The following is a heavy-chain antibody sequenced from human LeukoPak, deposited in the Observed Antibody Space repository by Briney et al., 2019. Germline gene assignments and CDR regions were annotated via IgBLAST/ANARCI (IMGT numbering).Heavy chain of an antibody. CDR1: GGSISSYY. D-gene: IGHD6-13*01. V-gene: IGHV4-4*07. CDR3: ARDIYGSSWYGLFDY. Sequence: SETLSLTCTVSGGSISSYYWSWIRQPAGKGLEWIGRVYTTGSTTYNPSLKSRVTMSVDTSKNQFSLKLTSVTAADTAVYYCARDIYGSSWYGLFDYWGQGILVTVS. J-gene: IGHJ4*02. CDR2: VYTTGST.